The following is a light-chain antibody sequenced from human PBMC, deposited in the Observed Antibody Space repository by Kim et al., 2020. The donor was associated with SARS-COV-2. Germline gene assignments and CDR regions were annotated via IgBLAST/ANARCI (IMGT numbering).Light chain of an antibody. CDR2: GAS. CDR1: QSVSSN. CDR3: QQYNDWPRT. V-gene: IGKV3-15*01. Sequence: LLMTQSPGTLSVSPGESATLSCRASQSVSSNLAWYQQKPGQAPRVVIYGASTRAAGIPARFSGSGSGTEFTLTISSLQSEDFAVYYCQQYNDWPRTFGQGTKVDIK. J-gene: IGKJ1*01.